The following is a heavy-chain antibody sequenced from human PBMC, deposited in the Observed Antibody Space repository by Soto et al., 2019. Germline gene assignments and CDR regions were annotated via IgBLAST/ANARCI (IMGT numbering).Heavy chain of an antibody. CDR1: GFTFSSYS. D-gene: IGHD3-10*01. Sequence: PGGSLTLSCAPSGFTFSSYSMNWVRPAPGKGLEWVSSISSSSYIYYADSVKGRFTISRDNAKNSLYLQMNSLRAEDTAVYYGARDLLWFGELSATGYWRQGTLVIVSS. J-gene: IGHJ4*02. CDR2: ISSSSYI. CDR3: ARDLLWFGELSATGY. V-gene: IGHV3-21*01.